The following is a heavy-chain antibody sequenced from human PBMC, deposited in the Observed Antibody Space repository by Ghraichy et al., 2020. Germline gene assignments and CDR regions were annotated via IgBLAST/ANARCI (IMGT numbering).Heavy chain of an antibody. CDR3: ARGVGNYYDSSATPHWFDP. J-gene: IGHJ5*02. CDR1: GGSISSGDYY. CDR2: IYYSGST. Sequence: SETLSLTCTVSGGSISSGDYYWSWIRQPPGKGLEWIGYIYYSGSTYYNPSLKSRVTISVDTSKNQFSLKLSSVTAADTAVYYCARGVGNYYDSSATPHWFDPWGQGTLVTVSS. D-gene: IGHD3-22*01. V-gene: IGHV4-30-4*01.